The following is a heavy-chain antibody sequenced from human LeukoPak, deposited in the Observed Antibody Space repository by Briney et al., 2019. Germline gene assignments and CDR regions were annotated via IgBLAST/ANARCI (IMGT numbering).Heavy chain of an antibody. V-gene: IGHV4-34*01. D-gene: IGHD1-26*01. CDR3: ARGYSVSRQMYYYMDI. CDR2: INHSGRT. J-gene: IGHJ6*03. Sequence: SETLSHTCAVYGGSFSRYYWSWIRQPPGKGLEWLGGINHSGRTNYNPSLMSRVTISVDSSKTQFSLKLSSVTTPDSAMYYSARGYSVSRQMYYYMDIWGKGATVTVSS. CDR1: GGSFSRYY.